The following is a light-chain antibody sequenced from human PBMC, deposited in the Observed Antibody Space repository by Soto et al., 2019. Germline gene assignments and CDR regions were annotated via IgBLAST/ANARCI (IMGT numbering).Light chain of an antibody. J-gene: IGLJ1*01. CDR2: EVT. CDR3: SSYTSGGTLAFV. V-gene: IGLV2-14*01. Sequence: QSALTQPASVSGSPGQSITISCTGTSSDVANSNYVSWYQQHPGKAPKLMIYEVTYRPSGVSNRFSGSKSGNTASLTISGLQAEDEADYYCSSYTSGGTLAFVFGTGTKVTVL. CDR1: SSDVANSNY.